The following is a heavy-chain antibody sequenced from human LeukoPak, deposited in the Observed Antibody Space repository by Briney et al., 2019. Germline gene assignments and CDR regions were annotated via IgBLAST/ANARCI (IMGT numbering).Heavy chain of an antibody. CDR2: ISYDGSNK. Sequence: PGGSLRLSCAASGFTFSSYAMHWVRQAPGKGLEWVAVISYDGSNKYYADSVKGRFTISRDNSKNTLYLQMNSLRSEDTAVYYCASPGGYSYGSDFDYWGQGTLVTVSS. CDR1: GFTFSSYA. CDR3: ASPGGYSYGSDFDY. D-gene: IGHD5-18*01. J-gene: IGHJ4*02. V-gene: IGHV3-30*04.